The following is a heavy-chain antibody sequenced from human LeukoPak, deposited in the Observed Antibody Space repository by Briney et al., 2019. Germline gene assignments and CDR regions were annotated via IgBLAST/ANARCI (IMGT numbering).Heavy chain of an antibody. CDR3: ARDSEILLWFGELFGAFDY. V-gene: IGHV3-48*01. CDR1: GFTFSSYS. D-gene: IGHD3-10*01. CDR2: ISSSSSTI. J-gene: IGHJ4*02. Sequence: GGSLRLSCAASGFTFSSYSMNWVRQAPGKGLEWVSYISSSSSTIYYADSVKGRFTISRDNAKNSLYLQMNSLRAEDTAVYYCARDSEILLWFGELFGAFDYWGQGTLVTVSS.